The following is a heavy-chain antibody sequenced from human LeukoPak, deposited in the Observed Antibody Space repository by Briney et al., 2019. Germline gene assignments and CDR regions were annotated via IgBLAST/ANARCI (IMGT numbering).Heavy chain of an antibody. D-gene: IGHD5-18*01. J-gene: IGHJ6*02. CDR1: GGSISSSSYY. CDR3: ARGRGYSYGLKYYYYYGMDV. Sequence: PSETLSLTCTVSGGSISSSSYYWGWIRQPPGKGLEWIGSIYYSGSTYYNPSLKSRVTISVDTSKNQFSLKLGSVTAADTAVYYCARGRGYSYGLKYYYYYGMDVWGQGTTVTVSS. CDR2: IYYSGST. V-gene: IGHV4-39*07.